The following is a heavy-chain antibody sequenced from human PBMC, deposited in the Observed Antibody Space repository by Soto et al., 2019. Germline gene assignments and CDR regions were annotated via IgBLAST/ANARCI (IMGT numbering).Heavy chain of an antibody. V-gene: IGHV5-51*01. J-gene: IGHJ6*02. CDR2: IYPGDSET. D-gene: IGHD2-15*01. CDR3: ARHGEGYCSGGSCLYYGMDV. Sequence: PGESLKISCKGSGYSFTTHWIAWVRQMPEKGLEWVGIIYPGDSETRYSPSFQGQVSISADQSTSTAYLQWSSLKASDSAIYYCARHGEGYCSGGSCLYYGMDVCGQGTTVTVSS. CDR1: GYSFTTHW.